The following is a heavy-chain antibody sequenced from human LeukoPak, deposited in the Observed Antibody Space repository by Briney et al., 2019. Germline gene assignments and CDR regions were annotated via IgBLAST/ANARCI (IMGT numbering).Heavy chain of an antibody. CDR1: GFTFTNYA. Sequence: PGGSLRLSCAASGFTFTNYAMNWVRQAPGKGLEWVATVSYDGTDTSYADSVKGRFAIFRDNSKNTLYLQMNSLRTEDTAVYYCARDVEWELPPDYWGQGTLVTVSS. V-gene: IGHV3-30*09. D-gene: IGHD1-26*01. CDR3: ARDVEWELPPDY. J-gene: IGHJ4*02. CDR2: VSYDGTDT.